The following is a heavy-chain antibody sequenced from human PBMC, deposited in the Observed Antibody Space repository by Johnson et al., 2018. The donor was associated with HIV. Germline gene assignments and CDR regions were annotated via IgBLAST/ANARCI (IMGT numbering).Heavy chain of an antibody. D-gene: IGHD1-26*01. J-gene: IGHJ3*01. V-gene: IGHV3-74*02. CDR2: IPSDEPAT. CDR1: GFTFDYYW. CDR3: ARGNVGGFDW. Sequence: VQLVESGGGLVKPGESLRLSCAASGFTFDYYWMHWVRQAPGKGLVWVSHIPSDEPATTYADSVKGRFTISRDNARNTLYLQLNSLVAEDTAVYYCARGNVGGFDWWGQGTTVTVSS.